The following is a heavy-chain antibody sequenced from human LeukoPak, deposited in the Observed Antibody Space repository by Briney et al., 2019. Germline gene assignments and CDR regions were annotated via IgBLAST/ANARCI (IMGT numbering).Heavy chain of an antibody. V-gene: IGHV4-59*01. CDR3: ARVGEEGTIDY. CDR1: GGSISSYY. Sequence: SETLSLTCTVSGGSISSYYWSWIRQPPGKGLEWIGYIYYSGSTNYNPSLKSRVTISVDTSKNQFSLKLSPVTAADTAVYYCARVGEEGTIDYWGQGTLVTVSS. J-gene: IGHJ4*02. D-gene: IGHD1-1*01. CDR2: IYYSGST.